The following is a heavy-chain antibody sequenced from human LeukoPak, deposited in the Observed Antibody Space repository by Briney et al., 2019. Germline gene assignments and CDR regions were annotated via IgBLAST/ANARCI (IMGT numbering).Heavy chain of an antibody. CDR1: GYTFTGYY. CDR2: INPNSGGT. J-gene: IGHJ1*01. CDR3: ARDAGRYCSSTSCYSLVYFQH. V-gene: IGHV1-2*02. D-gene: IGHD2-2*02. Sequence: ASVKVSCKASGYTFTGYYMHWVRQAPGQGLEWMGWINPNSGGTNYAQKFQGRVTMTRDTSISTAYMELSRLRSDGTAVYYCARDAGRYCSSTSCYSLVYFQHWGQGTLVTVSS.